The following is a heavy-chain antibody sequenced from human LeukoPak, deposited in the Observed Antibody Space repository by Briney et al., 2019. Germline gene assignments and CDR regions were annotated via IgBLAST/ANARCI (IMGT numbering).Heavy chain of an antibody. CDR1: GYTLTELF. CDR2: FDPEDGET. J-gene: IGHJ4*02. V-gene: IGHV1-24*01. Sequence: SVKVSCKVSGYTLTELFMHWVRQAPGKGREWMGGFDPEDGETIYAQKFQGRVTMTEDTYTTTAYMELSSLRSEDTAVYYCAGDPLRRFGTSFRASGYFDYWGQGTLVTVSS. CDR3: AGDPLRRFGTSFRASGYFDY. D-gene: IGHD3-10*01.